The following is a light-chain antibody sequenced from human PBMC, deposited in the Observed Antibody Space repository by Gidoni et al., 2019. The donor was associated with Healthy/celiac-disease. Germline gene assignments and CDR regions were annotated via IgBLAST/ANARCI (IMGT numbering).Light chain of an antibody. J-gene: IGKJ1*01. Sequence: DIQMTQSPSTLSASVGDRVTITCRASQSISNWLAWYQQKPGKAPKLLIYDASSLESGVPSRFSGSGSGTEFTLTISSLQPDDFATYYCQQYNSYPSTFGQGTKVEIK. CDR1: QSISNW. CDR2: DAS. V-gene: IGKV1-5*01. CDR3: QQYNSYPST.